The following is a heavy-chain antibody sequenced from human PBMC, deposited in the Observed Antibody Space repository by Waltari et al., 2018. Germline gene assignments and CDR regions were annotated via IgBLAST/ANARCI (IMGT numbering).Heavy chain of an antibody. V-gene: IGHV4-39*01. Sequence: QLQLQESGPGLLKPSETLSLTCTVSGGSISSSSYYWGWIRQPPGKGLEWIGSIYYSGSTYYNPSLKSRVTISVDTSKNQFSLKLSSVTAADTAVYYCARNVESGYRDYWGQGTLVTVSS. CDR3: ARNVESGYRDY. CDR2: IYYSGST. J-gene: IGHJ4*02. D-gene: IGHD5-12*01. CDR1: GGSISSSSYY.